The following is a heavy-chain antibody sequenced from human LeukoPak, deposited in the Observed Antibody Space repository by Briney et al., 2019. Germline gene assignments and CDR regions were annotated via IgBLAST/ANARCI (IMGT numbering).Heavy chain of an antibody. D-gene: IGHD3-3*01. CDR2: INSDGSST. Sequence: QLGGSLRLSCAASGFTFSDYYMSWIRQAPGKGLVWVSRINSDGSSTSYADSVKGQFTISRDNAKNTLYLQMNSLRAEDTAVYYCARVSLRLSGYPYWGQGTLVTVSS. CDR3: ARVSLRLSGYPY. CDR1: GFTFSDYY. V-gene: IGHV3-74*01. J-gene: IGHJ4*02.